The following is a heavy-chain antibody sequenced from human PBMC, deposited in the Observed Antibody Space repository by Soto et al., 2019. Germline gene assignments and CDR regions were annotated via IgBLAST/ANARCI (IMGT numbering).Heavy chain of an antibody. CDR1: GFTFDDYA. CDR2: ISWNSGSI. D-gene: IGHD2-2*01. CDR3: EKDRQYQLLFHRYDAFDI. V-gene: IGHV3-9*01. J-gene: IGHJ3*02. Sequence: GGSLRLSCAASGFTFDDYAMHWVRQAPGKGLQWVSGISWNSGSICYADSVKGRFTISRDNAKNSLYLQMNSLRAEDTALYYCEKDRQYQLLFHRYDAFDIWGQGTMVTVSS.